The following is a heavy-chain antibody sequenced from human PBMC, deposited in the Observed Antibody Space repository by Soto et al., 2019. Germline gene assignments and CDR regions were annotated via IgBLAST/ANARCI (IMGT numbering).Heavy chain of an antibody. V-gene: IGHV1-8*02. Sequence: QEQLVHSAAEVKKPGASVKVSCMTSGYTFNDYEINWVRHATGQGLEWIGWINPNSGETGYAQRFQGRVTMTTSSSLSTAYLELSSLTSDDTAVYYCARIAMPARPRWYNWFDPWGQGTLVTVSS. D-gene: IGHD2-2*01. CDR2: INPNSGET. CDR3: ARIAMPARPRWYNWFDP. CDR1: GYTFNDYE. J-gene: IGHJ5*02.